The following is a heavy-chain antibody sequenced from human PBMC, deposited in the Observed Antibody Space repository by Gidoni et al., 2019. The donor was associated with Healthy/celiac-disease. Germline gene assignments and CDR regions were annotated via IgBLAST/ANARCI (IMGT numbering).Heavy chain of an antibody. CDR3: ARRDYYDSSGGFDP. CDR2: IYYSGST. CDR1: GGSISSYY. D-gene: IGHD3-22*01. V-gene: IGHV4-59*08. J-gene: IGHJ5*02. Sequence: QVQLQESGPGLVKPSETLSLPCTVSGGSISSYYWSWIRQPPGKGLEWIGYIYYSGSTNYNPALKSRVTISVDTSKNQFSLKLSSVTAADTAVYYCARRDYYDSSGGFDPWGQGTLVTVSS.